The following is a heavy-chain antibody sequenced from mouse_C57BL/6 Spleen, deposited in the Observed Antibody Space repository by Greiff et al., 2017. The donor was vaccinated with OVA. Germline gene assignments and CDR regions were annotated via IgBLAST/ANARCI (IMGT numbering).Heavy chain of an antibody. V-gene: IGHV1-80*01. CDR1: GYAFSSYW. Sequence: VKLMESGAELVKPGASVKISCKASGYAFSSYWMNWVKQRPGKGLEWIGQIYPGDGDTNYNGKFKGKATLTADKSSSTAYMQLSSLTSEDSAVYFCARGGWAWFAYWGQGTLVTVSA. CDR3: ARGGWAWFAY. CDR2: IYPGDGDT. J-gene: IGHJ3*01.